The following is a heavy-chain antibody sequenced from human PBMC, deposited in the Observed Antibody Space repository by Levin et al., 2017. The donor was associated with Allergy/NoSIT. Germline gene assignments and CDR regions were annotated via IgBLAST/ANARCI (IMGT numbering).Heavy chain of an antibody. CDR3: ARVDSGYDSPYYYYYMDV. D-gene: IGHD5-12*01. CDR2: ISSSSSYI. V-gene: IGHV3-21*01. J-gene: IGHJ6*03. CDR1: GFTFSSYS. Sequence: GGSLRLSCAASGFTFSSYSMNWVRQAPGKGLEWVSSISSSSSYIYYADSVKGRFTISRDNAKNSLYLQMNSLRAEDTAVYYCARVDSGYDSPYYYYYMDVWGKGTTVTVSS.